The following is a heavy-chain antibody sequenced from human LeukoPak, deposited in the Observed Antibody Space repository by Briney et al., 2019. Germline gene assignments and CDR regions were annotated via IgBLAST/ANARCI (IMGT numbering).Heavy chain of an antibody. CDR2: IRYDGSNK. D-gene: IGHD2-2*01. CDR3: AKDLPPAAIPPRPAFDI. CDR1: GFTFSSYG. J-gene: IGHJ3*02. V-gene: IGHV3-30*02. Sequence: QPGGSLRLSCAASGFTFSSYGMHWVRQAPGKGLEWVAFIRYDGSNKYYADSVKGRFTISRDNSKNTLYLQMNSLRAGDTAVYYCAKDLPPAAIPPRPAFDIWGQGTMVTVSS.